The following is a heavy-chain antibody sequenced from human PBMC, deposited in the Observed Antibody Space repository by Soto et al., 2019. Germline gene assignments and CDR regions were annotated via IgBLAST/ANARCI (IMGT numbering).Heavy chain of an antibody. CDR1: GGSISSSSYY. Sequence: QLQLQESGPGLVKPSETLSLTCTVSGGSISSSSYYWGWIRQPPGKGLEWIGSIYYSGSTYYNPSLKSRATISVDTSKNQFSLKLSSVTAADTAVYYCARRRARYSGYEIDYWGQGTLVTVSS. CDR3: ARRRARYSGYEIDY. D-gene: IGHD5-12*01. J-gene: IGHJ4*02. V-gene: IGHV4-39*01. CDR2: IYYSGST.